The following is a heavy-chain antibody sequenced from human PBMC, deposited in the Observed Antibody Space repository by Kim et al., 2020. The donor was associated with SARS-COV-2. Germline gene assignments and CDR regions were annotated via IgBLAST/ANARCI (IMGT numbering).Heavy chain of an antibody. V-gene: IGHV5-51*01. CDR3: ARLPYVWGSYRGGFDY. Sequence: SFQGQVTISADKSISTAYLQWSSLKASDTAMYYCARLPYVWGSYRGGFDYWGQGTLVTVSS. J-gene: IGHJ4*02. D-gene: IGHD3-16*02.